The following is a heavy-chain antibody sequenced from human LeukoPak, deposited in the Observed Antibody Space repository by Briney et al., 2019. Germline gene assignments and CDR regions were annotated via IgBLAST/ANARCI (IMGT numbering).Heavy chain of an antibody. Sequence: ASVKVSCKASGYTFTSYDINWVRQATGQGLEWMGWMNPNSGNTGYAQKFQGRVTMTRNTSISTAYMELSSLRAEDTAVYYCAKLAARPLFYYYFDYWGQGTLVTVSS. CDR1: GYTFTSYD. J-gene: IGHJ4*02. CDR3: AKLAARPLFYYYFDY. CDR2: MNPNSGNT. D-gene: IGHD6-6*01. V-gene: IGHV1-8*01.